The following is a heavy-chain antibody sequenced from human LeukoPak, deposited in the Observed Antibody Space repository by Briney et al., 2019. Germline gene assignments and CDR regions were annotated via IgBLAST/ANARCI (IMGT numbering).Heavy chain of an antibody. V-gene: IGHV1-2*02. D-gene: IGHD3-10*01. CDR2: INPNSGGT. Sequence: EASVKVSCKASGYTFTGYYMHWLRQAPGQGLEWMGWINPNSGGTNYAQKFQGRVTMTRDTSISTAYMELSRLRSDDTAVYYCARVYYYGSGSYYNYWGQGTLVTVSS. J-gene: IGHJ4*02. CDR3: ARVYYYGSGSYYNY. CDR1: GYTFTGYY.